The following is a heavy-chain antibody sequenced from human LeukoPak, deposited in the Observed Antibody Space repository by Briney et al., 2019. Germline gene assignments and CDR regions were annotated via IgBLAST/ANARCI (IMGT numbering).Heavy chain of an antibody. CDR3: AKDNGVSSGYYGPTIDY. CDR2: ISWDGGST. V-gene: IGHV3-43D*03. D-gene: IGHD3-22*01. Sequence: GGSLRLSCAASGFTFDDYAMHWVRQAPGKGLEWVSLISWDGGSTYYADSVKGRFTISRDNSKNSLYLQMNSLGAEDTALYYCAKDNGVSSGYYGPTIDYWGQGTLVTVSS. J-gene: IGHJ4*02. CDR1: GFTFDDYA.